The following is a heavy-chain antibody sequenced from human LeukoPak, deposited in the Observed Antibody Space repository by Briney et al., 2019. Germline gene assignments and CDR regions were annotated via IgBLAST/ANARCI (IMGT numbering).Heavy chain of an antibody. CDR3: ARNAYYSADY. V-gene: IGHV4-30-2*01. D-gene: IGHD2/OR15-2a*01. CDR1: GGSISSGGYY. J-gene: IGHJ4*02. Sequence: SETLSLTCTVSGGSISSGGYYWSWIRQPPGKGLEWIGYIYYSGSTYYNPSLKSRVTISVDKSKNQFSVVLTPVTAADTAVYYCARNAYYSADYWGQGTLVTVSS. CDR2: IYYSGST.